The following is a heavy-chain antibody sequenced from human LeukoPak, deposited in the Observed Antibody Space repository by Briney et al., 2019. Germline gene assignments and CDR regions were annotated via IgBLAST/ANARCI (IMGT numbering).Heavy chain of an antibody. CDR3: ARGGSLGY. D-gene: IGHD6-19*01. CDR2: ISSSGSAI. V-gene: IGHV3-48*03. CDR1: GFTFSSYE. J-gene: IGHJ4*02. Sequence: GGSLSLSCAASGFTFSSYEMNWVRQAPGKGLEWVSKISSSGSAIYYADSVKGRFTIPRDNAKSTLYLQMNSLRAEDTAVYYCARGGSLGYWGQGTLVTVSS.